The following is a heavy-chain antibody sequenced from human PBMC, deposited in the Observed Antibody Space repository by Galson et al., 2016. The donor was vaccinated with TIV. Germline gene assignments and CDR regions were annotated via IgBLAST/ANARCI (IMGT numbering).Heavy chain of an antibody. V-gene: IGHV2-5*02. CDR3: APRGPKYDSLTVFIRVEDVLDI. J-gene: IGHJ3*02. Sequence: PAPVKPTQTHTLTCALSGFPLSTRGVGVGLIPPTPGKAPEWLAPLYWDDDKRYSPSLMSRLTITKDTAKNQVVLTMTNMDPVDTATYYRAPRGPKYDSLTVFIRVEDVLDIWGQGTMVTVSS. CDR2: LYWDDDK. D-gene: IGHD3-9*01. CDR1: GFPLSTRGVG.